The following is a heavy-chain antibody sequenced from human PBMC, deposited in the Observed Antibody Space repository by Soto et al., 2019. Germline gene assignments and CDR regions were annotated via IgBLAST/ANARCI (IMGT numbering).Heavy chain of an antibody. V-gene: IGHV4-59*01. Sequence: SETLSLTCTVSGGSISSYYWSWIRQPPGKGLEWIGYIYYSGSTNYNPSLKSRVTISVDNSKNTENLEMNSLRAEDTAVYYCAKEGLGWQVADAFDIWGQGTMVTVSS. CDR2: IYYSGST. CDR1: GGSISSYY. CDR3: AKEGLGWQVADAFDI. J-gene: IGHJ3*02.